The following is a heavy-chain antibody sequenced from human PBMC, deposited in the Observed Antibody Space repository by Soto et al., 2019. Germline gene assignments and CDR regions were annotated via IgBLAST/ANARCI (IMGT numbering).Heavy chain of an antibody. Sequence: PSETLSLTCTVSGGSISSSSYYWGWIRQPPGKGLEWIGSIYYSGSTYYNPSLKSRVTISIDTSKNQFSLKLSSVTAADTAVYYCASNYDLWSGYGWFDPWGQGTLVTVSS. V-gene: IGHV4-39*01. CDR2: IYYSGST. D-gene: IGHD3-3*01. CDR1: GGSISSSSYY. J-gene: IGHJ5*02. CDR3: ASNYDLWSGYGWFDP.